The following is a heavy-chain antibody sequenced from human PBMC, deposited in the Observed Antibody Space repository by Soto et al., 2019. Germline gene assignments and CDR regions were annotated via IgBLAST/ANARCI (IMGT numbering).Heavy chain of an antibody. CDR1: GYTFTSYG. J-gene: IGHJ4*02. CDR2: ISAYNGNT. V-gene: IGHV1-18*01. Sequence: QVQLVQSGAEVKKPGASVKVSCKASGYTFTSYGISWVRQAPGQGLEWMGWISAYNGNTNYAQKLQGRVTMTTDTSTSTAYMELRSLRSDDTAVYSCARDVVVVPAASGCLFDYWGQGTLVTVSS. D-gene: IGHD2-2*01. CDR3: ARDVVVVPAASGCLFDY.